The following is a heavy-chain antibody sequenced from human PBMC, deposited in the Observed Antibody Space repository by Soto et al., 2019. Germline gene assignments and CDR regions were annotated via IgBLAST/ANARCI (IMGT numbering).Heavy chain of an antibody. CDR3: ARDFFGGXQLDWNWFDP. J-gene: IGHJ5*02. CDR1: GYTFTSYG. Sequence: ASVKVSCKASGYTFTSYGISWVRQAPGQGLEWMGWISAYNGNTNYAQKLQGRVTMTTDTSTSTAYMELRSLRSDDTAVYYCARDFFGGXQLDWNWFDPWGQGTLVTLSS. CDR2: ISAYNGNT. D-gene: IGHD6-13*01. V-gene: IGHV1-18*01.